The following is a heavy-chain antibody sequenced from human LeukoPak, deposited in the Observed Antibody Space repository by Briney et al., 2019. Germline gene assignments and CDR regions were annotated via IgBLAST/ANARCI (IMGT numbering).Heavy chain of an antibody. CDR3: ARVELAPYYYYMDV. CDR1: GFSISSYE. D-gene: IGHD1-7*01. CDR2: ISSSGSTI. J-gene: IGHJ6*03. Sequence: GGSLRLXCAASGFSISSYEMNWVRQAPGKGLEWVSHISSSGSTIWYADSEKGRFTISRDNAKNSLYLQMNSLRAEDTAVYYCARVELAPYYYYMDVWGKGTTVTVSS. V-gene: IGHV3-48*03.